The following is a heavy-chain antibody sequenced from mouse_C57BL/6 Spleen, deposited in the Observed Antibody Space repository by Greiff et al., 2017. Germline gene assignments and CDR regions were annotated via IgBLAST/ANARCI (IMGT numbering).Heavy chain of an antibody. CDR1: GYTFTSYG. V-gene: IGHV1-81*01. CDR2: IYPRSGNT. Sequence: VKLMESGAELARPGASVKLSCKASGYTFTSYGISWVKQRTGQGLEWIGEIYPRSGNTYYNEKFKGKATLTADKSSSTAYMRLRSLTSEDSAVYFCAGRWLLRWDYWGQGTSVTVSS. CDR3: AGRWLLRWDY. J-gene: IGHJ4*01. D-gene: IGHD2-3*01.